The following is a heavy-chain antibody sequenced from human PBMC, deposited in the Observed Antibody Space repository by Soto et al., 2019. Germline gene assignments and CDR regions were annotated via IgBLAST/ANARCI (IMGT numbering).Heavy chain of an antibody. D-gene: IGHD3-22*01. CDR3: AIRASYYDSSGYFDY. V-gene: IGHV3-74*01. CDR2: INSDGSST. J-gene: IGHJ4*02. CDR1: GVTFISYW. Sequence: GGFLRLSCVASGVTFISYWMNWVRQAPGKGLVWVSRINSDGSSTSYADSVKGRFTISRDNAKNTLYLQMNSLRAEDTAVYYCAIRASYYDSSGYFDYWGQGTLVTVSS.